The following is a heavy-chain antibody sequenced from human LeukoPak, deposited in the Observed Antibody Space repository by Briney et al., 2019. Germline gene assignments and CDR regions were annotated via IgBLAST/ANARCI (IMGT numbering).Heavy chain of an antibody. J-gene: IGHJ6*03. V-gene: IGHV3-49*03. Sequence: PGGSLRLSCVASGFTFSSYSINWFCQGPGQGLEWVWFIRSNAYGGTTEYAASLKGRFIISRDDSKSIAYLQMNSLKTEDTAVYYCTRRAVAGFYLNSYMDVWGKGTTVSVSS. D-gene: IGHD6-19*01. CDR3: TRRAVAGFYLNSYMDV. CDR1: GFTFSSYS. CDR2: IRSNAYGGTT.